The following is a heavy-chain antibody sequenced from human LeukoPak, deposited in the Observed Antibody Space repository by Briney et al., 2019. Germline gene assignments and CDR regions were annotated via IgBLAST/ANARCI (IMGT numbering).Heavy chain of an antibody. J-gene: IGHJ4*02. CDR3: ARARSGRDLDY. CDR1: GGSLSSYY. Sequence: SETLSLTCTVSGGSLSSYYWSWLRQPPGKGLEWIGYIYYSGSTNYNPSLKSRVTISVDTSKNQFSLKLSSVTAANTAVYYCARARSGRDLDYWGQGTLVTVSS. CDR2: IYYSGST. V-gene: IGHV4-59*01. D-gene: IGHD3-10*01.